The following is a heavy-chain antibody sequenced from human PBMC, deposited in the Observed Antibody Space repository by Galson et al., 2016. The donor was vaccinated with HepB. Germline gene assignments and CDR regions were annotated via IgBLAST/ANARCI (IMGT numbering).Heavy chain of an antibody. J-gene: IGHJ5*01. CDR2: TSNLVDST. V-gene: IGHV3-23*01. CDR1: GFIFSSSV. Sequence: SLRLSCAASGFIFSSSVMSWVRQAPGKGLEWVLVTSNLVDSTYYADSVKGRFTISRDNSRNTMYLQMNSLRAEDTAVYYCAKASGYGKNWLNFWGQGTLVTVSS. D-gene: IGHD2-15*01. CDR3: AKASGYGKNWLNF.